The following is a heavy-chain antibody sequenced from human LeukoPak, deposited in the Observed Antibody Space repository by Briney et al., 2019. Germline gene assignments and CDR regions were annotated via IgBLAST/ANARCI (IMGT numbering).Heavy chain of an antibody. J-gene: IGHJ3*02. V-gene: IGHV1-69*13. Sequence: ASVKVSCKASGGTFSSYAISWVRQAPGQGLEWMGGIIPIFGTANYAQKFQGRVTITADESTSTAYMELSSLRSEDTAVHYCARVTPGYSSGWYEAFDIWGQGTMVTVSS. CDR3: ARVTPGYSSGWYEAFDI. D-gene: IGHD6-19*01. CDR2: IIPIFGTA. CDR1: GGTFSSYA.